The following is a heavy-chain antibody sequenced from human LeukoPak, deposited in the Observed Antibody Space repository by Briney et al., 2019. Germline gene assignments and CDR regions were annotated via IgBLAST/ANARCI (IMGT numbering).Heavy chain of an antibody. Sequence: SQILSLTCAISGDSVSSNSAAWNWIRQSPSRGLEWLGRTYYRSKWYNDYAVSVKSRITINPDTSKNQFSLQLNSVTPEDTAVYYCARQGPRGSGSYYWFDPWGQGTLVTVSS. J-gene: IGHJ5*02. CDR1: GDSVSSNSAA. V-gene: IGHV6-1*01. CDR2: TYYRSKWYN. D-gene: IGHD3-10*01. CDR3: ARQGPRGSGSYYWFDP.